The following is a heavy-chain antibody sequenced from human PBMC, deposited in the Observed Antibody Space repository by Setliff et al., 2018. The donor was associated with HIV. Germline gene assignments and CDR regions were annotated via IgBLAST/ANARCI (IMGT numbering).Heavy chain of an antibody. CDR1: GGSISSGTDY. J-gene: IGHJ4*02. V-gene: IGHV4-61*02. Sequence: SETLSLTCSVSGGSISSGTDYWSWIRQPARKGLEWIGRIYTSGSTNYNPSLKSRVTISVDTSKNQFSLKLSSVTAADTAVYYCARDRYSYGRSYFDYWGQGTLVTVSS. D-gene: IGHD5-18*01. CDR2: IYTSGST. CDR3: ARDRYSYGRSYFDY.